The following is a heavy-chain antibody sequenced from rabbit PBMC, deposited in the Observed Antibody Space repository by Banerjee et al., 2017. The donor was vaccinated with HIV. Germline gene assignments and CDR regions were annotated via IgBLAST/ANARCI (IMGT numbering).Heavy chain of an antibody. D-gene: IGHD6-1*01. CDR1: GFSFSSDHN. CDR3: ARSYYTYNYGGYTYPTYFHL. Sequence: QSLEESGGDLVKPGASLTLTCTASGFSFSSDHNMCWVRQAPGKGLEWIACIYAGSSGSTYYASWAKGRFTISKTSSTTVTLQMTSLTAADTATYFCARSYYTYNYGGYTYPTYFHLWGQGTLVTVS. J-gene: IGHJ4*01. V-gene: IGHV1S40*01. CDR2: IYAGSSGST.